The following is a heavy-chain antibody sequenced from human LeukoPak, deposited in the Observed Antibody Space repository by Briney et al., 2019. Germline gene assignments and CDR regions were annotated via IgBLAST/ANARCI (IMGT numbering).Heavy chain of an antibody. CDR3: ARLTVTTKDAFDI. D-gene: IGHD4-17*01. Sequence: QPGGSLRLSCAASGFTFSSYSMNWVRQAPGKRLEWVSYIGSSDTTVHYADSVEGRFTISRDNAKNSLYLQMNSLRAEDTAIYYCARLTVTTKDAFDIWGQGTMVIVSS. J-gene: IGHJ3*02. CDR1: GFTFSSYS. V-gene: IGHV3-48*04. CDR2: IGSSDTTV.